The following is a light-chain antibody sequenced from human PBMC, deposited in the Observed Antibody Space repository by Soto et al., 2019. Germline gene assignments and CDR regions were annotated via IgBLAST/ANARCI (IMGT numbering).Light chain of an antibody. CDR1: QSVGSG. V-gene: IGKV3-15*01. J-gene: IGKJ3*01. CDR2: GAS. CDR3: QQYNNWPPVT. Sequence: EIVMTQSPATLSVSPGERATLSCRASQSVGSGLSWYQQKPDQAPRLLIYGASTRATGIPARFSGSGSGTEFTLTISSLQSEDFAVYFCQQYNNWPPVTFGPGTKVDIK.